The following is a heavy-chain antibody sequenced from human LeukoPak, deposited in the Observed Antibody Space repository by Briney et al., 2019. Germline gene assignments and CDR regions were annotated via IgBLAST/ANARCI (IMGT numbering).Heavy chain of an antibody. CDR2: VSDNGGST. J-gene: IGHJ5*02. Sequence: GGSLRLSCAASGFTFSTYAISWVRQAPGKGLEWVSAVSDNGGSTYYANSVRGRFTISRDNSKNTLYLQMNSLRAEDTAVYYCAREVADIIRWFDPWGQGTLVTVSS. D-gene: IGHD2-15*01. CDR1: GFTFSTYA. CDR3: AREVADIIRWFDP. V-gene: IGHV3-23*01.